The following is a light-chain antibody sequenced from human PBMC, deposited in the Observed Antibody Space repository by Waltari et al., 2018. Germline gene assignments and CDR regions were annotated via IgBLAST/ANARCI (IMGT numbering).Light chain of an antibody. CDR1: QGISTN. CDR3: QQYNDWPLT. Sequence: ETVVTQSPATLSVSPGERATLSFMASQGISTNLAWYQQKPGQAPGLPIYGTINRAPGVPARFSGSGSGTEFTLTISVLQSEDFAVYYCQQYNDWPLTFGGGTKVDIK. J-gene: IGKJ4*01. CDR2: GTI. V-gene: IGKV3D-15*03.